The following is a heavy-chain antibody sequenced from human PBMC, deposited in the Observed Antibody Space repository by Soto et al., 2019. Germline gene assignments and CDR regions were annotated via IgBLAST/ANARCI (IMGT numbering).Heavy chain of an antibody. D-gene: IGHD3-10*01. V-gene: IGHV3-48*02. J-gene: IGHJ6*01. CDR2: ISRSSTGI. CDR3: ARAVTWGLDV. Sequence: EVQLVESGGGLVQPGGSLRLSCAASGFTFSLYIMSWLRQAPGKGLGWVSYISRSSTGIHYADSVKGRFTISRDDVTNSMHLQMNSLRDGDTAVYYCARAVTWGLDVWGQGTTVSISS. CDR1: GFTFSLYI.